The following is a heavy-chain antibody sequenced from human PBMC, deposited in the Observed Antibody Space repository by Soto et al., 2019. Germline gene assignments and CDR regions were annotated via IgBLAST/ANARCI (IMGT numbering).Heavy chain of an antibody. Sequence: QVQLQESGPGLVKPSQTLSLTCTVSGGSISSGGYFWSWIRQHPGKGLEWIGFIYYSGSTYYNPSLKRRVTISVDTSKNQFSLKLSSVTAADTAVYYCATEGAAPYYYYGMDVWGQGTTVTVSS. J-gene: IGHJ6*02. CDR3: ATEGAAPYYYYGMDV. CDR1: GGSISSGGYF. D-gene: IGHD6-6*01. CDR2: IYYSGST. V-gene: IGHV4-31*03.